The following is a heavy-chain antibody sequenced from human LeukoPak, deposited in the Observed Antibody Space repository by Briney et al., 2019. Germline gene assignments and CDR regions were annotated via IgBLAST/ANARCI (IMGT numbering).Heavy chain of an antibody. D-gene: IGHD6-19*01. CDR2: IYYSGST. Sequence: PSETLSLTCTVSGGFISSSSYYWGWIRQPPGKGLEWIGSIYYSGSTYYNPSLKSRVTISVDTSKNQFSLKLSSVTAADTAVYYCARQRYSSGWLFDYWGQGTLVTVSS. CDR1: GGFISSSSYY. V-gene: IGHV4-39*01. CDR3: ARQRYSSGWLFDY. J-gene: IGHJ4*02.